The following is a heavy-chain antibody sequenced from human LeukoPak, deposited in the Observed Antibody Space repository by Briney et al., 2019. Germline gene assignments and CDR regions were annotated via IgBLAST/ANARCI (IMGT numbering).Heavy chain of an antibody. CDR1: GFIHHDYG. D-gene: IGHD3-22*01. Sequence: GGAVRLSCAASGFIHHDYGMRWVRQARGKGREWVTGINWNGCSKGYADSVKGRFTISRDNAKNSLYLEMNRLRGEDTALYYCARDGDRGYYDSSGYNYGEQVLFDYWGQGTLVTVSS. V-gene: IGHV3-20*04. J-gene: IGHJ4*02. CDR3: ARDGDRGYYDSSGYNYGEQVLFDY. CDR2: INWNGCSK.